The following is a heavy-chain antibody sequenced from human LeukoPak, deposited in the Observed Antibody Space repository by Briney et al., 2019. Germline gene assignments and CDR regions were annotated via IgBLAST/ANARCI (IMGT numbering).Heavy chain of an antibody. Sequence: ASVKVSCKASGYTFTGYYMNWVRHAPGQGLEWMVRINPNSGGTNYAQKFQCRVTTTRDTSISTAYLELRRLRSDAAAGYYGAKHANYYASGTYFLIERFDPWGQGPLVTVSS. V-gene: IGHV1-2*06. CDR3: AKHANYYASGTYFLIERFDP. CDR1: GYTFTGYY. CDR2: INPNSGGT. D-gene: IGHD3-10*01. J-gene: IGHJ5*02.